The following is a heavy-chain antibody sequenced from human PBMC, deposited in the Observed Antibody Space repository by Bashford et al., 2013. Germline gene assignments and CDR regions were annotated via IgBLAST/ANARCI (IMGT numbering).Heavy chain of an antibody. CDR3: ARVIRRGGGKRRRGSGTVVTIFGVVLYFDY. Sequence: ASVKVSCKASGYTFTSYAMNWVRQAPGQGLEWMGWINTNTGNPTYAQGFTGRFVFSLDTSVSTAYLQICSLKAEDTAVYYCARVIRRGGGKRRRGSGTVVTIFGVVLYFDYWGQGTLVTVSS. CDR1: GYTFTSYA. D-gene: IGHD3-3*01. V-gene: IGHV7-4-1*01. CDR2: INTNTGNP. J-gene: IGHJ4*02.